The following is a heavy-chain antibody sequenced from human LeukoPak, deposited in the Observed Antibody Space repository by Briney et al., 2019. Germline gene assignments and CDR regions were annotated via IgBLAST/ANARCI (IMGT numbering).Heavy chain of an antibody. D-gene: IGHD6-6*01. J-gene: IGHJ4*02. CDR1: GYTFISYG. CDR3: ARQGYSSSSTADF. Sequence: ASVTVSCKTSGYTFISYGMSWLRQAPGQGVEWLGWISGHNDNTNYAQTIEGRVILTTDRATSTAHMELRSLRPDDTAVYYCARQGYSSSSTADFWGQGTLVTVSS. CDR2: ISGHNDNT. V-gene: IGHV1-18*01.